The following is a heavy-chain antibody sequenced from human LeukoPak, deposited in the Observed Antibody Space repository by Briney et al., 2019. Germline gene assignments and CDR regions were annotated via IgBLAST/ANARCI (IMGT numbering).Heavy chain of an antibody. J-gene: IGHJ6*02. Sequence: SETLSLTCTVSGGSISSYYWSWIRQPPGKGLEWIGYIYTSGSTNYNPSLKSRVTISVDTSKNQFSLKLSSVTAADTAVYYCARTPSGYDKDGMDVWGQGTTVTVSS. CDR1: GGSISSYY. CDR3: ARTPSGYDKDGMDV. D-gene: IGHD3-9*01. V-gene: IGHV4-4*09. CDR2: IYTSGST.